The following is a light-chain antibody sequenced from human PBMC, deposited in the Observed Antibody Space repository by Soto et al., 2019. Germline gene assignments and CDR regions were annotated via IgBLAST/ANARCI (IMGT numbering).Light chain of an antibody. J-gene: IGKJ1*01. CDR2: GAS. V-gene: IGKV3-15*01. CDR1: QTVSSK. Sequence: EIVMTQSPATLSVSPGERATLSCRASQTVSSKLAWYQLKPGQAPRLLIYGASTRATDIPARFSGSGSGTDFALTIGSLQSEDFAVSYCQQYNKWPPAFGQGTTVE. CDR3: QQYNKWPPA.